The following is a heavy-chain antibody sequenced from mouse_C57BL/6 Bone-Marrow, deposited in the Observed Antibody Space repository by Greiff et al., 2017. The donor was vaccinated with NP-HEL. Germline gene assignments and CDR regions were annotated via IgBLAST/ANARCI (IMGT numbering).Heavy chain of an antibody. CDR1: GYSFTDYN. J-gene: IGHJ4*01. CDR3: ARRRLDDYEGYAMDY. V-gene: IGHV1-39*01. Sequence: VQLQQSGPALFPPFSSFPISCQASGYSFTDYNMNWVKQSNGKSLEWIGVINPNYGTTRSNQKFKGKATLTVDQSSSTAYMQLNSLTSEDSAVDYCARRRLDDYEGYAMDYWGQGTSVTVSS. D-gene: IGHD2-4*01. CDR2: INPNYGTT.